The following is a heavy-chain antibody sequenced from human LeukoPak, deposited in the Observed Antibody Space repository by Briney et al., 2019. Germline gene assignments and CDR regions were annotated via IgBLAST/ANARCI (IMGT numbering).Heavy chain of an antibody. D-gene: IGHD4-17*01. CDR3: ATYGDYGSTTFDGMDV. CDR1: GFTFSDYG. CDR2: IWYDGSNK. V-gene: IGHV3-33*08. J-gene: IGHJ6*02. Sequence: PGGSLRLSCAASGFTFSDYGMHWVRQAPGKGLEWVAVIWYDGSNKYYADSVKGRFTISRDNSKNTLYLQMNSLRAEDTAVYYCATYGDYGSTTFDGMDVWGQGTTVTVSS.